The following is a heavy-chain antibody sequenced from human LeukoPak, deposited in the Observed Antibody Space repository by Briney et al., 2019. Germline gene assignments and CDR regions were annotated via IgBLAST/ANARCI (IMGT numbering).Heavy chain of an antibody. V-gene: IGHV3-23*01. CDR3: AKYSLIAAARDNFDY. D-gene: IGHD6-13*01. J-gene: IGHJ4*02. CDR2: ISGSGGST. Sequence: SGGSLRLSCAAFGFTFSSYAMSWVRQAPGEGLEWVSAISGSGGSTYYADSVKGRFTISRDNSKNTLYLQMNSLRAEDTAVYYCAKYSLIAAARDNFDYWGQGTLVTVSS. CDR1: GFTFSSYA.